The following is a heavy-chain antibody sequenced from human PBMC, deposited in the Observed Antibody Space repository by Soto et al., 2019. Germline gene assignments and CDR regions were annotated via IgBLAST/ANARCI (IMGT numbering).Heavy chain of an antibody. Sequence: ASVKVSCKASGYTFTSYDINWVRQATGQGLEWMGWMNPNSGNTGYAQKFQGRVTMTRNTSIGTAYMELSSLRSEDTAVYYCAMYYYGSGSSHDAFDIWGQGTMVTVSS. V-gene: IGHV1-8*01. CDR3: AMYYYGSGSSHDAFDI. D-gene: IGHD3-10*01. CDR1: GYTFTSYD. J-gene: IGHJ3*02. CDR2: MNPNSGNT.